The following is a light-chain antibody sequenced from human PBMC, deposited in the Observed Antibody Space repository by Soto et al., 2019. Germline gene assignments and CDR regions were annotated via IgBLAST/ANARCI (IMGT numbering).Light chain of an antibody. CDR3: MQALQTPRT. Sequence: DIVMTQSPLCLPVTPGEPASIACRSSQSLLHSNGYNYLDWYLQKPGQSPQLLIYLGSNRASGVPDRFSGSGSGTDFTLQISRVEAEDVGVYYCMQALQTPRTFGQGTKVEIK. CDR1: QSLLHSNGYNY. V-gene: IGKV2-28*01. J-gene: IGKJ1*01. CDR2: LGS.